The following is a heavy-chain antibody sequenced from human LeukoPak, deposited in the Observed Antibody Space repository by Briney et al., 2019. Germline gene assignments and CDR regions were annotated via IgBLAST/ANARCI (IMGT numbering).Heavy chain of an antibody. CDR3: AKTIVVVILPNDAFDI. Sequence: QPGGSLRLSRAASGFTFSSYAMSWVRQAPGKGLEWVSAISGSGGSTYYADSVKGRFTISRDNSKNTLYLQMNSLRAEDTAVYYCAKTIVVVILPNDAFDIWGQGTMVTVSS. CDR1: GFTFSSYA. V-gene: IGHV3-23*01. J-gene: IGHJ3*02. CDR2: ISGSGGST. D-gene: IGHD3-22*01.